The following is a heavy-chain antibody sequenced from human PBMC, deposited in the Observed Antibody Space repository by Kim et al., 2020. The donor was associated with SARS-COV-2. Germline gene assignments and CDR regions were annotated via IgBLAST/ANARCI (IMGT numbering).Heavy chain of an antibody. D-gene: IGHD3-3*01. V-gene: IGHV4-31*03. CDR3: ARGILITIFGVVAHLDY. CDR1: GGSISSGGYY. Sequence: SETLSLTCTVSGGSISSGGYYWSWIRQHPGKGLEWIGSIYYSGSTYYNPFLKSRVTISVDTSKNQFSLKLSSVTAADTAVYYCARGILITIFGVVAHLDYWGQGTLVTVSS. CDR2: IYYSGST. J-gene: IGHJ4*02.